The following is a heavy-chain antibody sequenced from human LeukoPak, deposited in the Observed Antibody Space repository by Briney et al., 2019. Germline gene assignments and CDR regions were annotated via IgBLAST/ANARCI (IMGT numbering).Heavy chain of an antibody. V-gene: IGHV1-2*02. D-gene: IGHD6-19*01. CDR1: GYTFTVYY. CDR3: ARERVVLQRLIHIAVASYGMDV. CDR2: INPNSGGT. J-gene: IGHJ6*02. Sequence: ASVKVSCKASGYTFTVYYMHWVRQAPGQGLEWMGWINPNSGGTNYAQKFQGRVTMTRDTSISTAYMELSRLRSDDTAVYYCARERVVLQRLIHIAVASYGMDVWGQGTTVTVSS.